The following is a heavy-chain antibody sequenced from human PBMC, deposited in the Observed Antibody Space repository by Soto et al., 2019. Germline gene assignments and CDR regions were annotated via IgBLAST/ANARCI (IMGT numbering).Heavy chain of an antibody. V-gene: IGHV1-2*04. CDR2: INPNSGGT. J-gene: IGHJ6*03. CDR1: GYTFTGYY. D-gene: IGHD1-1*01. Sequence: ASVKVSCKASGYTFTGYYMHWVRQAPGQGLEWMGWINPNSGGTNYAQKFQGWVTMTRDTSISTAYMELSRLRSDDTAVYYCARSRVDKTGTRKNYYYYMDVWGKGTTVTVSS. CDR3: ARSRVDKTGTRKNYYYYMDV.